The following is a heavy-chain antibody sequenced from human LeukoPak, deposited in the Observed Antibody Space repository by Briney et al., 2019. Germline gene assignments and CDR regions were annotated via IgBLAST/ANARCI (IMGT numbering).Heavy chain of an antibody. V-gene: IGHV3-30*18. CDR1: GFTFSSYG. J-gene: IGHJ4*02. CDR3: AKGAGYEYDILTGYFHY. Sequence: GGSLRLSCAASGFTFSSYGMHWVRQAPGKGLEWVAVISYDGSNKYYADSVKGRFTISRDNSKNTLYLQMNSLRAEDTAVYYCAKGAGYEYDILTGYFHYWGQGTLVTVSS. D-gene: IGHD3-9*01. CDR2: ISYDGSNK.